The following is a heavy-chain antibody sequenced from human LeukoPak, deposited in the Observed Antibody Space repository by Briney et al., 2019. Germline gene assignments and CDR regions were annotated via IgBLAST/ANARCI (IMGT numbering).Heavy chain of an antibody. D-gene: IGHD3-22*01. V-gene: IGHV3-33*01. CDR2: IWYDGSNK. Sequence: HSGGSLRLSCAASGFTFSSYGMHWVRQAPGKGLEGVALIWYDGSNKYYADSVKGRFTISRDNSKNTLYLQMNSLRAEDTAVYYCARELGSSGYYPFDYWGQGTLVTVSS. CDR1: GFTFSSYG. CDR3: ARELGSSGYYPFDY. J-gene: IGHJ4*02.